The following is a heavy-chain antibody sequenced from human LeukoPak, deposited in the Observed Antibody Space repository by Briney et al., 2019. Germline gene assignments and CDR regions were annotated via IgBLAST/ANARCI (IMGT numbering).Heavy chain of an antibody. CDR3: TTRDYSSSWYPGVGYMDV. D-gene: IGHD6-13*01. Sequence: GGSLRLSCAASGFTFSNAWMSWVRQAPGKGLEWVGRIKSKTDGETTDYAAPVKGRFTISRDDSKNTLYLQMNSLKTEDTAVYYCTTRDYSSSWYPGVGYMDVWGKGTTVTISS. CDR1: GFTFSNAW. J-gene: IGHJ6*03. V-gene: IGHV3-15*01. CDR2: IKSKTDGETT.